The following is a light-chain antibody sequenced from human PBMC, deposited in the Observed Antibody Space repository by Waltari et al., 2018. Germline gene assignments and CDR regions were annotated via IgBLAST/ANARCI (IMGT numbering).Light chain of an antibody. Sequence: QRPRQAPKLIILTRDSRPSGVPVRFSGSSSVGTASLTITGAQAEDEGDDYCNSRDNGGHRLWVFGGGTKLTVL. V-gene: IGLV3-19*01. J-gene: IGLJ3*02. CDR2: TRD. CDR3: NSRDNGGHRLWV.